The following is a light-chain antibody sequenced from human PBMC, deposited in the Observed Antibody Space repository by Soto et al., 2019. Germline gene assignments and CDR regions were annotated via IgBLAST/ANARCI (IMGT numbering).Light chain of an antibody. V-gene: IGKV1-5*01. CDR2: DAS. J-gene: IGKJ1*01. Sequence: DIQMTQSPSTLSASVGDRVTITCRASQSISSWLAWYPQKPGKAPKLLIYDASSLESGVPSRFSGSGSGTEFTLTISSLQPDDFATYYCQQYKSYSQTFGQGTKVEIK. CDR3: QQYKSYSQT. CDR1: QSISSW.